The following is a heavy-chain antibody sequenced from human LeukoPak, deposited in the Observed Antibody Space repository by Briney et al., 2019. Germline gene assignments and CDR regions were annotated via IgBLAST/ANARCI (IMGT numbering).Heavy chain of an antibody. CDR2: ITPGGGT. D-gene: IGHD5-24*01. Sequence: ASVNVSCKASGYTFSSYAMHWVRQAPGRGLEWMGWITPGGGTNYPQKFQGRVAITWDTSITTTYMDLSRLTSDDTAVYYCARDRYGDGFAHFDYWGQGALVPVSS. V-gene: IGHV1-2*02. CDR1: GYTFSSYA. J-gene: IGHJ4*02. CDR3: ARDRYGDGFAHFDY.